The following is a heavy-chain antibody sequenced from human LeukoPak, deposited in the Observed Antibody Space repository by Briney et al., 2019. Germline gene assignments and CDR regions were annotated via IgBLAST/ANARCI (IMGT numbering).Heavy chain of an antibody. CDR1: GFTFKSYA. D-gene: IGHD3-10*01. CDR2: LLYDGSNQ. V-gene: IGHV3-30*04. Sequence: GGSLRLSCSASGFTFKSYAMHWVRQAPGKGLEWVAVLLYDGSNQYYADSVKGRFTISRDNSKSTVYLQMNSLRVEDTAVYYCAKDYKTTRFHYYYGMDVWGQGTTVTVSS. CDR3: AKDYKTTRFHYYYGMDV. J-gene: IGHJ6*02.